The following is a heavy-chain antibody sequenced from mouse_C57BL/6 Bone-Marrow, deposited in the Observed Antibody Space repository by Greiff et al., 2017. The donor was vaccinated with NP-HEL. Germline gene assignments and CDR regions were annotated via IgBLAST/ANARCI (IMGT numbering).Heavy chain of an antibody. CDR2: ISYDGSN. CDR1: GYSITSGYY. D-gene: IGHD1-1*02. Sequence: EVQLQESGPGLVKPSQSLSLTCSVTGYSITSGYYWNWIRQFPGNKLEWMGYISYDGSNNYNPSLKNRISITRDTSKNQFFLKLNSVTTEDTATYYCARWYPYYFDYWGQGTTLTVSS. J-gene: IGHJ2*01. V-gene: IGHV3-6*01. CDR3: ARWYPYYFDY.